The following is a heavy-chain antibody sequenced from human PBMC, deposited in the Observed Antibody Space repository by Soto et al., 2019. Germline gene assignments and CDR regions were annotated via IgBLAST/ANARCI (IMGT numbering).Heavy chain of an antibody. CDR2: ISYDGSNK. J-gene: IGHJ4*02. CDR1: GFTFSSYA. D-gene: IGHD6-19*01. CDR3: ARESPSSQWLPTRYFDY. Sequence: QVQLVESGGGVVQPGRSLRLSCAASGFTFSSYAMHWVRQAPGKGLEWVAVISYDGSNKYYADSVKGRFTISRDNSKNTLYLQMNSLRAEDTAVYYCARESPSSQWLPTRYFDYWGQGTQVTVSS. V-gene: IGHV3-30-3*01.